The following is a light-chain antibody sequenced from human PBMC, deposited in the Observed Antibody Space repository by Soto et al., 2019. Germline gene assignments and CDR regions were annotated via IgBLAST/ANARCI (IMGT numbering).Light chain of an antibody. CDR3: QQRSNWPIT. V-gene: IGKV3-11*01. J-gene: IGKJ5*01. Sequence: ESLFTQSPATLSLSPGESSTLSCSATRSVSSYLAWYQQKPGQAPRLLIYDASSRPTDIPARFSGSGSGTDFTLTISSLEPEDFALYYCQQRSNWPITFGQGTRLEIK. CDR2: DAS. CDR1: RSVSSY.